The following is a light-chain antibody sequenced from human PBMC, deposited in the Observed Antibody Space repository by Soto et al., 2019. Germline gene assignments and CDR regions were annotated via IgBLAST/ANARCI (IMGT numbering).Light chain of an antibody. CDR2: TLS. J-gene: IGKJ5*01. V-gene: IGKV2-40*01. CDR3: MQRIEFPFT. Sequence: DIVMTQSPLSLPVTPGEPASISCRSSQSLLYSDDGNTYLDWYLQKPGQSPQLLISTLSYRASGVPDRFSGSGSGTDFTLKISRVEAEDVGVYYCMQRIEFPFTFGQGTRLESK. CDR1: QSLLYSDDGNTY.